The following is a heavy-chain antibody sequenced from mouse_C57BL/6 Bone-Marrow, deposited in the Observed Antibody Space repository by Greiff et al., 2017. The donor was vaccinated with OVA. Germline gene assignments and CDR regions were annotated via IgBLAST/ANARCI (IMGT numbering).Heavy chain of an antibody. D-gene: IGHD2-4*01. CDR3: ARSGDYERFAY. CDR2: IYPRSGNT. V-gene: IGHV1-81*01. Sequence: QVQLQQSGAELARPGASVKLSCKASGYTFTSYGISWVKQRTGQGLEWIGEIYPRSGNTYYNEKFKGKATLTADKSSSTAYMELRSLTSEDSAVYFCARSGDYERFAYWGQGTLVTVSA. CDR1: GYTFTSYG. J-gene: IGHJ3*01.